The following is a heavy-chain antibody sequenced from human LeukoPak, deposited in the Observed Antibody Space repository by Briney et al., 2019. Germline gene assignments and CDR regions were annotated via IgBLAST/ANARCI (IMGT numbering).Heavy chain of an antibody. D-gene: IGHD4-17*01. J-gene: IGHJ5*02. V-gene: IGHV5-51*01. Sequence: GESLRISCKGSGYSFTSYWIGWVRPMPGKGLEWMGIIYPGDSDTRYSPSFQGQVTISADKSISTAYLQWSSLKASDTAMYYYARRRDYGDYAANWFDPWGQGTLVTVSS. CDR3: ARRRDYGDYAANWFDP. CDR1: GYSFTSYW. CDR2: IYPGDSDT.